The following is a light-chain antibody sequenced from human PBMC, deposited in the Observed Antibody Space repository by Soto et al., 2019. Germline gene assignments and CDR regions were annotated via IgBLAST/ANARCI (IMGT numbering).Light chain of an antibody. CDR1: SSDVGGYKY. Sequence: QSALTQPAYVSGSPGQSITISCTGTSSDVGGYKYVSWYQQHPDKAPTLIIFEVSNRPSGISSRFSGSKSGNTASLTISGLQAEDEAEYYCASYTSSSTSVIFGRGTQLTVL. CDR3: ASYTSSSTSVI. J-gene: IGLJ2*01. V-gene: IGLV2-14*01. CDR2: EVS.